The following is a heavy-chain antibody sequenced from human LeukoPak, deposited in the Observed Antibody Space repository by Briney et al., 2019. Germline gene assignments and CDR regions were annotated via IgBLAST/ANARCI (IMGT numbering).Heavy chain of an antibody. D-gene: IGHD3-22*01. V-gene: IGHV4-34*01. CDR3: ARSGSHYYDSSGYLYYFDY. J-gene: IGHJ4*02. CDR1: GGSFSGYY. CDR2: INHSGST. Sequence: PSETLSLTCAVYGGSFSGYYWSWIRQPPGKGLEWIGEINHSGSTNCNPSLKSRVTISVDTSKNQFSLKLSSVTAADTAVYYCARSGSHYYDSSGYLYYFDYWGQGTLVTVSS.